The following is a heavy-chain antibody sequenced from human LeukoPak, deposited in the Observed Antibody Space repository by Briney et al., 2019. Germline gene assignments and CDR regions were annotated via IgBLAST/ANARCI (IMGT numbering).Heavy chain of an antibody. J-gene: IGHJ4*02. CDR3: ARPRITGTRLFDY. Sequence: SETLSLTCAVYGGSFSGYYWSWIRQPPGKGLEWIGEINHSGSTNYNPSLKSRVTISVDTSKNQFSLKLSSVTAADTAVYYCARPRITGTRLFDYWGQGTLVTVSS. D-gene: IGHD1-20*01. V-gene: IGHV4-34*01. CDR1: GGSFSGYY. CDR2: INHSGST.